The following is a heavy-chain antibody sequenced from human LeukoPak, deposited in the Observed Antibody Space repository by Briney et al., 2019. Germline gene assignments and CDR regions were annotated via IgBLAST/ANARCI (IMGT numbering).Heavy chain of an antibody. D-gene: IGHD5-18*01. J-gene: IGHJ3*02. V-gene: IGHV4-4*07. CDR2: IYTSGST. Sequence: SETLSLTCTVSGGSISSYYWSWIREPAGKGLEWIGRIYTSGSTNYNPSLKSRVTMSVDTSKNQFSLKLSSVTAADTAVYYCARDGWIQRWLGAFDIWGQGTMVTVSS. CDR3: ARDGWIQRWLGAFDI. CDR1: GGSISSYY.